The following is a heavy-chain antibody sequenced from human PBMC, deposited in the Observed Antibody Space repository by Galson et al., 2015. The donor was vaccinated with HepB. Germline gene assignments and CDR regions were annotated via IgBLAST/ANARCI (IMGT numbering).Heavy chain of an antibody. J-gene: IGHJ4*02. CDR3: ATHDPGTHQGVFDI. D-gene: IGHD1-26*01. CDR2: VRSKTDGGTA. CDR1: GLTITNAW. V-gene: IGHV3-15*01. Sequence: SLRLSCAASGLTITNAWMHWVRQAPGKGLEWVGHVRSKTDGGTADSAAPLKGRFSISRDDSENTLYLQMNSLKSEDSGLYYCATHDPGTHQGVFDIWGQGTLVTVSS.